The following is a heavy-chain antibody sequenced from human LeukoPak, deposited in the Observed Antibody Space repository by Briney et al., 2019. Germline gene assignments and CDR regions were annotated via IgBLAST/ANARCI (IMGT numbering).Heavy chain of an antibody. CDR2: ISGSGTST. CDR1: GLTFSNYA. D-gene: IGHD1-26*01. CDR3: AKDLGNSGSWDY. Sequence: PGESLRLSCAASGLTFSNYAMSWVRQAPGKGLEWVSLISGSGTSTYYADSVKGRFTVSRDRSKNTLHLQMNSLRAEDTAVYYCAKDLGNSGSWDYWGQGALVTVST. J-gene: IGHJ4*02. V-gene: IGHV3-23*01.